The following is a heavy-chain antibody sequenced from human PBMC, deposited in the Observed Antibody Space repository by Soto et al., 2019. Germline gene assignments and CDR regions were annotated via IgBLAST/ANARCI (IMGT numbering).Heavy chain of an antibody. V-gene: IGHV3-30-3*01. Sequence: QVQLVESGGGVVQPGRSLRLSCAASGFTFSSYAVHWVRQAPGKGLEWVAVISYDGSNKYYADSVKGRFTISRDNSKNTLYLQMNSLRAEDTAVYYCARDPYSSGWYDYFDYWGQGTLVTVSS. CDR2: ISYDGSNK. CDR1: GFTFSSYA. D-gene: IGHD6-19*01. J-gene: IGHJ4*02. CDR3: ARDPYSSGWYDYFDY.